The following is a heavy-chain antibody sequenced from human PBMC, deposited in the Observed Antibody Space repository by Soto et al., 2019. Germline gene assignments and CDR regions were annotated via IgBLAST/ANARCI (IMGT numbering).Heavy chain of an antibody. CDR2: IYYSGGT. CDR1: GGSISSGGYY. V-gene: IGHV4-31*03. J-gene: IGHJ4*02. D-gene: IGHD3-10*01. Sequence: SETLSLTCTVSGGSISSGGYYWSWIRQHPGKGLEWIGYIYYSGGTYYNPSLKSRVTISVDTSKNQFSLKLSSVTAADTAVYYCAREWALSGVLDYWGQGTLLTVSS. CDR3: AREWALSGVLDY.